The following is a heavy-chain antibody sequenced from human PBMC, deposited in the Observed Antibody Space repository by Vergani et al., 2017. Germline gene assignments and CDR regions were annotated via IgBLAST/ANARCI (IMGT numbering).Heavy chain of an antibody. CDR1: GFTFSSYG. Sequence: VLLVESGGGVVQPGRSLRLSCAASGFTFSSYGMHWVRQAPGKGLEWVAVISYDGSNKYYADSVKGRFTISRDNSKNTLYLQMNSLRAEDTAVYYCAKGLNYYYMGVWGKGTTVTVSS. CDR3: AKGLNYYYMGV. CDR2: ISYDGSNK. V-gene: IGHV3-30*18. J-gene: IGHJ6*03. D-gene: IGHD3-16*01.